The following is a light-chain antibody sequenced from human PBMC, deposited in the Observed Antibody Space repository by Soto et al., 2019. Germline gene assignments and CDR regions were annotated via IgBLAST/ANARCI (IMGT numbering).Light chain of an antibody. CDR3: SSYAGSNNWV. CDR2: EVS. V-gene: IGLV2-8*01. CDR1: SSDVGGYNY. Sequence: QSALTQPPSASGSPGQSVTISCTGTSSDVGGYNYVSWYQQHPGKAPKLMIYEVSKRPSGVPDRFSGSKSGNTASLTVSGLQAEDEADYYCSSYAGSNNWVCGGGTKLTVL. J-gene: IGLJ3*02.